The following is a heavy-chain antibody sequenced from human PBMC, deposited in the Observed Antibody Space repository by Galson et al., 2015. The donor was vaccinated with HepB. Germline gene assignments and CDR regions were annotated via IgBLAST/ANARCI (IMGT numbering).Heavy chain of an antibody. Sequence: SLRLSCAASGFTFSSYAMHWVRQAPGKGLEWVAVISYDGSNKYYADSVKGRFTISRDNSKNTLYLQMNRLRVDDTAVYYCARIPHYFDGTGYCKWGQGTLVTVSS. CDR2: ISYDGSNK. J-gene: IGHJ4*02. CDR1: GFTFSSYA. CDR3: ARIPHYFDGTGYCK. D-gene: IGHD3-22*01. V-gene: IGHV3-30-3*01.